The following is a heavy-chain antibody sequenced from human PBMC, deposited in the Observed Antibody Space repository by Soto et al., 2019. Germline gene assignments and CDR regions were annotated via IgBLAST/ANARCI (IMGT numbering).Heavy chain of an antibody. J-gene: IGHJ5*02. CDR1: GYTFSNYY. D-gene: IGHD5-12*01. V-gene: IGHV1-46*01. CDR3: AKDGGADGYFGNWLDP. CDR2: INPSGGST. Sequence: AASVKVSCKASGYTFSNYYMHWVRQAPGQGLEWMGIINPSGGSTSYGQKFQGRVTITADESTTTAYMELSGLRSDDTAVYYCAKDGGADGYFGNWLDPWGQGTLVTVSS.